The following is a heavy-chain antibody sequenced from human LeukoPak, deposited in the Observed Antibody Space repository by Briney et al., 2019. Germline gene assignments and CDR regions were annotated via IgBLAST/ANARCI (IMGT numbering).Heavy chain of an antibody. D-gene: IGHD3-16*02. Sequence: RASVKVSCKASGYTFTGYYMHWVRQAPGQGLEWMGWINPNSGGTNYAQKFQGRVTMTRDTSISTAYMELSRLRSDDTAVYYCARGAYYDYVWGSYLGAFDIWGQGTMVTVSS. J-gene: IGHJ3*02. CDR3: ARGAYYDYVWGSYLGAFDI. V-gene: IGHV1-2*02. CDR2: INPNSGGT. CDR1: GYTFTGYY.